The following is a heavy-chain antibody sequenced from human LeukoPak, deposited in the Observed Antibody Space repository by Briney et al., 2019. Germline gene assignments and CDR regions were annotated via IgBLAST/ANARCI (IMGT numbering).Heavy chain of an antibody. V-gene: IGHV4-34*01. J-gene: IGHJ5*02. CDR3: ARGSPLSYPPHNWFDP. CDR2: INHSGST. Sequence: KPSETLSLTCAVYGGSFSGYYWSWIRQPPGKGLEWIGEINHSGSTNYNPSLKSRVTISVDTSKNQFSLKLSSVTAADTAVYYCARGSPLSYPPHNWFDPWGQGTLVTFSS. CDR1: GGSFSGYY. D-gene: IGHD5-18*01.